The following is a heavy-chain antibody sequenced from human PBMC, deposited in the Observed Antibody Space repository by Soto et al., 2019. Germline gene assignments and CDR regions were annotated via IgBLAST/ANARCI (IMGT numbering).Heavy chain of an antibody. CDR3: AKGRVMKSSWYYFDY. V-gene: IGHV3-30*18. CDR1: GFTFSSYG. J-gene: IGHJ4*02. Sequence: GGSLRLSCAASGFTFSSYGMHWVRQAPGKGLEWVAVISYDGSNKYYADSVKGRFTISRDNSKNTLYLQMNSLRAEDTAVYYCAKGRVMKSSWYYFDYWGQGTLVTVSS. D-gene: IGHD6-13*01. CDR2: ISYDGSNK.